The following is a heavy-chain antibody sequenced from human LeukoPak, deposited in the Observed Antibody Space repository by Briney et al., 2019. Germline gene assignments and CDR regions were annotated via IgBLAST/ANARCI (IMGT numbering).Heavy chain of an antibody. Sequence: SRTLSLTCTVSGGSISSGGYYWSWIRQHPGKGLEWIGYIYYSGSTYYNPSLKSRVTISVDTSKNQFSLKLSSVTAADTAVYYCARADPYSSSSALDYWGQGTLVTVSS. J-gene: IGHJ4*02. CDR2: IYYSGST. V-gene: IGHV4-31*03. CDR3: ARADPYSSSSALDY. D-gene: IGHD6-6*01. CDR1: GGSISSGGYY.